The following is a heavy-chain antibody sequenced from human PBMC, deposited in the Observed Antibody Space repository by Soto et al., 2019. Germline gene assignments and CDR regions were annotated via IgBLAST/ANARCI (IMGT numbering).Heavy chain of an antibody. CDR2: ISVSGNYT. CDR1: GFTLSSYA. V-gene: IGHV3-23*01. J-gene: IGHJ2*01. CDR3: AKSQGGWYFDL. Sequence: EVQLLESGGGLVQPGGSLRLSCAASGFTLSSYAMSWVRQAPGKGLEWVSGISVSGNYTYYADSVKGRFTVSRDSSKNTLYLQMNSLRAEDTAVFYCAKSQGGWYFDLWGRGTLVTVSS. D-gene: IGHD3-16*01.